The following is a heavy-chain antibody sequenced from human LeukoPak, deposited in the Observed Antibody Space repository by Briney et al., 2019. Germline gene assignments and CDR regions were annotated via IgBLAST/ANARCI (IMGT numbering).Heavy chain of an antibody. Sequence: ASVKVSCKASGYTFTGYYMHWVRQAPGQGLEWMGWINPNSGGTNYAQKFQGRVTMTRDTSISTAYMELSRLRSDDTAVYYCARPKYSGYDISIDYWGQGTLVTVSS. D-gene: IGHD5-12*01. J-gene: IGHJ4*02. CDR2: INPNSGGT. CDR3: ARPKYSGYDISIDY. CDR1: GYTFTGYY. V-gene: IGHV1-2*02.